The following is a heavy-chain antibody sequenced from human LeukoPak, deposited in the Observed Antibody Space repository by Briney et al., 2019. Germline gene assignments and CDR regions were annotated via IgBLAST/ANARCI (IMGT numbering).Heavy chain of an antibody. V-gene: IGHV4-39*01. CDR3: ARDYGDYVDAFDI. J-gene: IGHJ3*02. D-gene: IGHD4-17*01. CDR1: GGSISSSSYY. CDR2: IYYSGST. Sequence: SETLSLTCTVSGGSISSSSYYWGWIRQPPGKGLEWIGSIYYSGSTYYNPSLKSRVTISVDTSKSQFSLKLSSVTAADTAVYYCARDYGDYVDAFDIWGQGTMVTVSS.